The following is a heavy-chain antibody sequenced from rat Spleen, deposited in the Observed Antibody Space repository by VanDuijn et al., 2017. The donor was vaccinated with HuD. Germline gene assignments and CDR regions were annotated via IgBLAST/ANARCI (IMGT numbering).Heavy chain of an antibody. CDR3: VRERVPGFAFYFDY. D-gene: IGHD1-4*01. CDR1: GFSLISNS. V-gene: IGHV2-1*01. Sequence: QVQLKESGPGLVQPSQTLSLICTVSGFSLISNSVHWVRQPPGKGLEWMGGIWGDGSTDYNSALKSRLSISRDTSKSQVFLKMNSLQTEDTAIYFCVRERVPGFAFYFDYWGQGVMVTVSS. J-gene: IGHJ2*01. CDR2: IWGDGST.